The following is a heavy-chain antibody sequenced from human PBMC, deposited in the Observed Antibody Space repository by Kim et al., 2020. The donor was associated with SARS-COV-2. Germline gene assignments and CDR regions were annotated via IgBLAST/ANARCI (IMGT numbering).Heavy chain of an antibody. D-gene: IGHD6-13*01. CDR2: ISSSSSYI. J-gene: IGHJ3*02. V-gene: IGHV3-21*01. CDR1: GFTFSSYS. Sequence: GGSLRLSCAASGFTFSSYSMNWVRQAPGKGLEWVSSISSSSSYIYYADSVKGRFTISRDNAKNSLYLQMNSLRAEDTAVYYCAREGFGSSWYYGRTGAFDIWGQGTMVTVSS. CDR3: AREGFGSSWYYGRTGAFDI.